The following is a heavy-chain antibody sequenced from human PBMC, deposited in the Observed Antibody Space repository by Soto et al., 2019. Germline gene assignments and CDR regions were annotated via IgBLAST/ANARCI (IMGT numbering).Heavy chain of an antibody. CDR1: GGTFSSYS. V-gene: IGHV1-69*12. CDR2: TCTIVGTT. Sequence: QVQLVQSGAEVRKPGSSVKVSCKASGGTFSSYSISWVRQAPGQGLEWMGGTCTIVGTTKYAQKFKVRVAISADESTSTAYMELSSLRSEDTAMYYCATTSRNRVDAFDIWGQGTMVTVSS. CDR3: ATTSRNRVDAFDI. J-gene: IGHJ3*02.